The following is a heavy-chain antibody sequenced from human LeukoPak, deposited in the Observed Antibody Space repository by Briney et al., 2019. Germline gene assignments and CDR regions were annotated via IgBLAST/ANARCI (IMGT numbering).Heavy chain of an antibody. D-gene: IGHD5-18*01. CDR3: ARDVDTAMVRDAFDI. Sequence: ASVKVSCKASGYTFTSYGISWVRQAPGQGLEWMGWISAYNGNTNYAQKLQGRVTMTTDTSTSTAYMELSSLRSEDTAVYYCARDVDTAMVRDAFDIWGQGTMVTVSS. J-gene: IGHJ3*02. CDR2: ISAYNGNT. CDR1: GYTFTSYG. V-gene: IGHV1-18*01.